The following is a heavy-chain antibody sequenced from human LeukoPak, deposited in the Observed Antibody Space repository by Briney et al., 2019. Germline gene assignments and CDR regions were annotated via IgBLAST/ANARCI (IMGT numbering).Heavy chain of an antibody. J-gene: IGHJ4*02. V-gene: IGHV3-21*01. Sequence: GGSLRLSCVVSGFTFSRYSMNWVRQAPGKGLEWVSSISSSGSYIYYADSVKGRFTISRDNAKKALYLQMNSLRAEDTAVYYCARDDFWSGYYSYFDSWGQGTLVTVSS. D-gene: IGHD3-3*01. CDR1: GFTFSRYS. CDR2: ISSSGSYI. CDR3: ARDDFWSGYYSYFDS.